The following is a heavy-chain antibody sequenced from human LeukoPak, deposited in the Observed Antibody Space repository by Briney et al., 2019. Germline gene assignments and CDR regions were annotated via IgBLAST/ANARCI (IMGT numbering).Heavy chain of an antibody. D-gene: IGHD2-2*01. CDR3: ARGKAHQLLPHNWFDP. J-gene: IGHJ5*02. V-gene: IGHV1-8*01. Sequence: GASVKVSRKASGYTFTSYDINWVRQATGQGLEWMGWMNPNSGNTGYAQKFQGRVTMTRNTSISTAYMELSSLRSEDTAVYYCARGKAHQLLPHNWFDPWGQGTLVTVSS. CDR2: MNPNSGNT. CDR1: GYTFTSYD.